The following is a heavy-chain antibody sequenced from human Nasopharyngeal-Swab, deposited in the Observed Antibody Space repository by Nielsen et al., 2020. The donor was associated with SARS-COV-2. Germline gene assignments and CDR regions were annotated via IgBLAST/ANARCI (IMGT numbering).Heavy chain of an antibody. D-gene: IGHD2-15*01. J-gene: IGHJ5*02. CDR1: GGSISSYY. Sequence: SETLSLTCTVSGGSISSYYWSWIRQSPGKGLEWIGYLYNSGSIKYNPSLKSRVTISVDTSKNQFSLNLRSVTAADPAVYYCARGSCSGGSCSPYTWFDPWGQGTLVTVSS. V-gene: IGHV4-59*13. CDR2: LYNSGSI. CDR3: ARGSCSGGSCSPYTWFDP.